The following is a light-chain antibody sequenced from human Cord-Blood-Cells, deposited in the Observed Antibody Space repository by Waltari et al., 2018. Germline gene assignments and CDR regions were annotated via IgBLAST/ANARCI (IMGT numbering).Light chain of an antibody. J-gene: IGLJ3*02. CDR3: CSYAGSWV. Sequence: QSALTQPASVSGSLGQSITISCNGTRSDVGSYNLASWYQQHPGKAPKLMIYEGSKRPSGVSNRFSGSKSVNTASLTISGLQAEDEADYYCCSYAGSWVFGGGTKLTVL. CDR1: RSDVGSYNL. V-gene: IGLV2-23*01. CDR2: EGS.